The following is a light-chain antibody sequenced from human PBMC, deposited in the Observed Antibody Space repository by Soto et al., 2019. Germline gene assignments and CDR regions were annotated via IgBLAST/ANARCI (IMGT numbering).Light chain of an antibody. V-gene: IGLV1-44*01. CDR3: AAWDDTLDEYV. Sequence: QSVLTQPPSESRTPGQRVTISCCGSASNIGSKTVVWYQHLPGTAPKLLIHRTFQRPSGVPVRFSGSKSDTSASLAISGLQSEDEADYYCAAWDDTLDEYVFGTGTKVTVL. CDR1: ASNIGSKT. CDR2: RTF. J-gene: IGLJ1*01.